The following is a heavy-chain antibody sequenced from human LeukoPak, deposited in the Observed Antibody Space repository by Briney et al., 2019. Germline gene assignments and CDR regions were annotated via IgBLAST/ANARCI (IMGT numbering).Heavy chain of an antibody. V-gene: IGHV3-15*01. Sequence: GGSLRLFCAASGCTFSNAWMSWVRQAPGKGLEWVGRIKSNADGGTTDYAAPVKGRFISLRDDSESTLYLQMNSLKTEDTAVYYCSTDDGYFDYWGQGTLV. CDR2: IKSNADGGTT. CDR3: STDDGYFDY. J-gene: IGHJ4*02. CDR1: GCTFSNAW.